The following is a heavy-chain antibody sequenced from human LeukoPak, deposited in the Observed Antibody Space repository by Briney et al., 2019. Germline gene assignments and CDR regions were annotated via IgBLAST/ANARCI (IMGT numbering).Heavy chain of an antibody. CDR3: AREHTAMDDY. J-gene: IGHJ4*02. Sequence: GGSLRLSCAASGFTFSSYSVSWVRQAPGKGLEWVSSISSSSSYIYYADSVKGRFTISRDNAKNSLYLQMNSLRAEDTAVYYCAREHTAMDDYWGQGTLVTVSS. V-gene: IGHV3-21*01. CDR1: GFTFSSYS. D-gene: IGHD5-18*01. CDR2: ISSSSSYI.